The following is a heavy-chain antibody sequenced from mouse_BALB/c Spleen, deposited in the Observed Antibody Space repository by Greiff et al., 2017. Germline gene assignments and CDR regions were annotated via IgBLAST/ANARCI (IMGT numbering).Heavy chain of an antibody. D-gene: IGHD2-1*01. Sequence: EVKLVESGPGLVKPSQSLSLTCTVTGYSITSDYAWNWIRQFPGNQLEWMGYISYSGSTSYNPSLKSRISITRDTSKNQFFLQLNSVTTEDTATYYCARNYGNYEGWYFDVWGAGTTVTVSS. V-gene: IGHV3-2*02. J-gene: IGHJ1*01. CDR3: ARNYGNYEGWYFDV. CDR1: GYSITSDYA. CDR2: ISYSGST.